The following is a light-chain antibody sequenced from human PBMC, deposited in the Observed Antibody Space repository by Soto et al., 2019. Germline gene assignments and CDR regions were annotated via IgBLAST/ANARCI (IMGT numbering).Light chain of an antibody. Sequence: QSALTQPRSVSGSPGQSVTISCTGTSSDVGRYNYVSWYQQLPGKAPKLIIYDVTKRPSGVPDRFSGSKSGNTASLTISGLQADDEADYYRCSYAGRSTPYVFGTGTKVTVL. CDR2: DVT. CDR1: SSDVGRYNY. J-gene: IGLJ1*01. V-gene: IGLV2-11*01. CDR3: CSYAGRSTPYV.